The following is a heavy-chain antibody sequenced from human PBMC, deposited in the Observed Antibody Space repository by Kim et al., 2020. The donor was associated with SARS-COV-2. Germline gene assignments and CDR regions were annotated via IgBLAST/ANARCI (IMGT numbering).Heavy chain of an antibody. CDR2: IYHSGST. Sequence: SETLSLTCAVSGGSISSSNWWSWVRQPPGKGLEWIGEIYHSGSTNYNPSLKSRVTISVDKSKNQFSLKLSSVTAADTAVYYCARVETHRTMVRGVIGGWFDPWGQGTLVTVSS. D-gene: IGHD3-10*01. CDR3: ARVETHRTMVRGVIGGWFDP. J-gene: IGHJ5*02. CDR1: GGSISSSNW. V-gene: IGHV4-4*02.